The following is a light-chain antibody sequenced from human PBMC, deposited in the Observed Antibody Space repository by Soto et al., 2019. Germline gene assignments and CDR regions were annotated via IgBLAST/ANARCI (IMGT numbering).Light chain of an antibody. Sequence: DIQMTQSPSSLSASVGDRVTITCRASQGISNYLAWYQQKPGKVPKLLIYAASTLKSGVPSRFSGSGSGTHFLLSISSLEPLDVASYFFQKYSSVPPFGGGTKVEMK. V-gene: IGKV1-27*01. J-gene: IGKJ4*01. CDR3: QKYSSVPP. CDR1: QGISNY. CDR2: AAS.